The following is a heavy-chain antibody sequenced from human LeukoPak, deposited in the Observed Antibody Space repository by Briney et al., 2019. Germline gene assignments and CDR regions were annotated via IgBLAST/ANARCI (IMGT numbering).Heavy chain of an antibody. J-gene: IGHJ4*02. Sequence: SETLSLTCTVSGVSISSSYSYWGWIRQPPGMGLEWIGSIYYTGNTYYNASLKSQVSISIDTSKNQFSLKLTSVTAADTAVYYCARQKYLRGPDVEYFDYWGQGTLVTVSS. CDR2: IYYTGNT. D-gene: IGHD5/OR15-5a*01. V-gene: IGHV4-39*01. CDR3: ARQKYLRGPDVEYFDY. CDR1: GVSISSSYSY.